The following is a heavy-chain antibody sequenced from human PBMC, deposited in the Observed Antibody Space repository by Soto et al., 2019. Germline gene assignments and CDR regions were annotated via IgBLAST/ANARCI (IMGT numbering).Heavy chain of an antibody. D-gene: IGHD6-19*01. CDR2: IIPIFGTA. CDR3: ARGAFIAGAGTSLDY. J-gene: IGHJ4*02. V-gene: IGHV1-69*13. CDR1: GGTVSSSA. Sequence: GASVKVSCKASGGTVSSSAISGVRRAPGQGLEWMGGIIPIFGTANYAQKFQGRVTITADESTSTAYMELSSLRSEDTAVYYCARGAFIAGAGTSLDYWGQGTLVTASS.